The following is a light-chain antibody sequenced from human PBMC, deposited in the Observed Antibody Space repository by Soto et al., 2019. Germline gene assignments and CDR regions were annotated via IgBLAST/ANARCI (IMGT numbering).Light chain of an antibody. CDR3: QQYKSPPWT. V-gene: IGKV1-5*03. J-gene: IGKJ1*01. Sequence: DIQMTQSPPTLSASVGDRVTISCRASESITNWLAWYQHKPGKAPKLLIYKASSLESGVPSRFSGSGSGTEFTLTISSLQPDDFATYYCQQYKSPPWTFGQGTKVDNK. CDR1: ESITNW. CDR2: KAS.